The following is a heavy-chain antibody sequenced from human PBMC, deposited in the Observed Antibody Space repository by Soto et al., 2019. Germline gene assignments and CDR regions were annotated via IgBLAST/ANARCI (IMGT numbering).Heavy chain of an antibody. CDR2: ISAYNGNT. CDR1: GYTFTSYG. V-gene: IGHV1-18*01. J-gene: IGHJ6*03. Sequence: ASVKVSCKASGYTFTSYGISWVRQAPGQGLEWMGWISAYNGNTKYAQKLQGRVTMTTDTSTSTAYMELRSLRSDDTAVYYCARVGILRFLEWADYYYYMDVWGKGTTVTVSS. D-gene: IGHD3-3*01. CDR3: ARVGILRFLEWADYYYYMDV.